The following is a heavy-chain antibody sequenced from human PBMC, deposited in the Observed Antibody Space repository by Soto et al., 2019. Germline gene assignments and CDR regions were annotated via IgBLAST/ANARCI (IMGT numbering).Heavy chain of an antibody. CDR3: ARGFQPIAVAGLDY. CDR1: GFTFSSYS. V-gene: IGHV3-21*01. CDR2: ISSSSSYI. J-gene: IGHJ4*02. D-gene: IGHD6-19*01. Sequence: EVQLVESGGGLVKPGGSLRLSCAASGFTFSSYSMNWVRQAPGKGLEWVSSISSSSSYIYYADSVKGRFTISRDNXXNSLYLQMNSLRAEDTAVYYCARGFQPIAVAGLDYWGQGTLVTVSS.